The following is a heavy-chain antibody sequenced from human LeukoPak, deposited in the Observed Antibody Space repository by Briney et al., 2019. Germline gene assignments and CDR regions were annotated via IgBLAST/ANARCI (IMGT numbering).Heavy chain of an antibody. J-gene: IGHJ4*02. D-gene: IGHD7-27*01. V-gene: IGHV1-8*01. CDR1: RYTFTSYD. Sequence: ASVKVSCKASRYTFTSYDINWVRQATGQGLEWMGWMNPNSGNTGYAQKFQGRVTMTRNTSISTAYMELSSLRSEDTAVYYCARVEPLGIIPLDYWGQGTLVTVSS. CDR2: MNPNSGNT. CDR3: ARVEPLGIIPLDY.